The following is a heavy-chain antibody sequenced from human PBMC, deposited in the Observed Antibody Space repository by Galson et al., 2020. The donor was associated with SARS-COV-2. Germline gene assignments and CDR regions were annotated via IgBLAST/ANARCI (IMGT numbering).Heavy chain of an antibody. CDR1: GYTFTSYG. J-gene: IGHJ6*02. D-gene: IGHD2-2*01. Sequence: GESLKISCKASGYTFTSYGISWVRQAPGQGLEWMGWISAYNGNTNYAQKLQGRVTMTTDTSTSTAYMELRSLRSDDTAVYYCARGIVVVPAAMGGNYYYYGMDVWGQGTTVTVSS. CDR2: ISAYNGNT. CDR3: ARGIVVVPAAMGGNYYYYGMDV. V-gene: IGHV1-18*01.